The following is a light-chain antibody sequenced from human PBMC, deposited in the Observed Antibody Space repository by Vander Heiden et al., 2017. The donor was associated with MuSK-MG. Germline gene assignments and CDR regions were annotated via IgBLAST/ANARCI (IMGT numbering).Light chain of an antibody. Sequence: EVVLTPSPGTLCLSPGERATLSCRASQSVSGSYLAWYQQKPGQAPRLLIYGASSRATGIPDRFSGSGSGTDFTLTISRLEPEDFAVYYCQHYGSSPWTFGQGTKVEIK. CDR1: QSVSGSY. J-gene: IGKJ1*01. V-gene: IGKV3-20*01. CDR3: QHYGSSPWT. CDR2: GAS.